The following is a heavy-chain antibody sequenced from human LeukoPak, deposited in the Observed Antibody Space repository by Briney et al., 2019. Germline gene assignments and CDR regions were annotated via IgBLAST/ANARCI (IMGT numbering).Heavy chain of an antibody. J-gene: IGHJ4*02. CDR2: INAYNGDT. D-gene: IGHD3-10*01. Sequence: ASVKVSCKASGYTFSGYYMHWVRQAPGQGLEWMGWINAYNGDTKYAQRLQGRVTMTADTSTTTAYMELRALRSDDTAVYYCARAYGSGSYYVKAADYWGQGTLVTVSS. V-gene: IGHV1-18*04. CDR1: GYTFSGYY. CDR3: ARAYGSGSYYVKAADY.